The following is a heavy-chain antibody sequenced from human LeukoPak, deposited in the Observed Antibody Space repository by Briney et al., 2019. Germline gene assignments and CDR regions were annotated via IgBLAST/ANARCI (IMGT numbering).Heavy chain of an antibody. D-gene: IGHD2-2*01. Sequence: GASVKVSCKASGYTFTSYGISWVRQAPGQGLESMGWISAYNGNTNYAQKLQGRVTMTTDTSTSTAYMELRSLRSDDTAVYYCARSGDIVVVPAAQGYFDYWGQGTLVTVSS. V-gene: IGHV1-18*04. CDR3: ARSGDIVVVPAAQGYFDY. J-gene: IGHJ4*02. CDR1: GYTFTSYG. CDR2: ISAYNGNT.